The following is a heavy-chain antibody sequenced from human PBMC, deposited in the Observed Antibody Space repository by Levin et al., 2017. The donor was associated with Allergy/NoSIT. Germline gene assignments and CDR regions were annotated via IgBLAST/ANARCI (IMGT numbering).Heavy chain of an antibody. CDR1: GGSITISDYY. J-gene: IGHJ4*02. CDR2: IYYSGNT. D-gene: IGHD2-15*01. CDR3: ARHAKDPRVEY. V-gene: IGHV4-39*01. Sequence: PSETLSLTCTVSGGSITISDYYWAWIRQAPGKGLEWIGSIYYSGNTYYTPSLKSRVTISIDTSKSQFSLRLSSVTAADTALYYCARHAKDPRVEYWGQGTLVTVSS.